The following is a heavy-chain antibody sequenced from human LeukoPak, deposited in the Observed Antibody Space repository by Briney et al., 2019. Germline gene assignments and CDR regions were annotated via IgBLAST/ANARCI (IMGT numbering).Heavy chain of an antibody. CDR1: GFTFDDYG. V-gene: IGHV3-21*01. CDR3: ARERYSYGYGFGY. CDR2: ITSSSSYI. J-gene: IGHJ4*02. D-gene: IGHD5-18*01. Sequence: GGSLRLSCAASGFTFDDYGMSWVPQAPGKGLEWVSSITSSSSYIYYADSVKGRFTISRDNAKNSLYLQMNSLRAEDTAVYYCARERYSYGYGFGYWGQGTLVTVSS.